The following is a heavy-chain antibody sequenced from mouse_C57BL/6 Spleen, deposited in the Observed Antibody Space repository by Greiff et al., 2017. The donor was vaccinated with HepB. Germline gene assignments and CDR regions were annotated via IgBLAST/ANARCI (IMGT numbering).Heavy chain of an antibody. V-gene: IGHV1-52*01. CDR2: IDPSDSET. CDR3: ARRGGSSTNWYFDV. Sequence: VKLQQPGAELVRPGSSVKLSCKASGYTFTSYWMHWVKQRPIQGLEWIGNIDPSDSETHYNQKFKDKATLTVDKSSSTAYMQLSSLTSEDSAVYYCARRGGSSTNWYFDVWGTGTTVTVSS. D-gene: IGHD1-1*01. CDR1: GYTFTSYW. J-gene: IGHJ1*03.